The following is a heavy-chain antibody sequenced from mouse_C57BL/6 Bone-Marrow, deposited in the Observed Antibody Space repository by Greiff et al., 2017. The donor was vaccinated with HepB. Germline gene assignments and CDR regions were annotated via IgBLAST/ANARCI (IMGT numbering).Heavy chain of an antibody. J-gene: IGHJ1*03. CDR2: ISYDGSN. CDR1: GYSITSGYY. V-gene: IGHV3-6*01. CDR3: ARPWYFDV. Sequence: EVKLQESGPGLVKPSQSLSLTCSVTGYSITSGYYWNWIRQFPGNKLEWMGYISYDGSNNYNPSLKNRISITRDTSKNQFFLRLNSVTTEDTATYYCARPWYFDVWGTEATVTVSS.